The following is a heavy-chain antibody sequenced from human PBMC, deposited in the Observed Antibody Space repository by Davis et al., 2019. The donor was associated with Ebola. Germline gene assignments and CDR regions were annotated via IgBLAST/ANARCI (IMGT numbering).Heavy chain of an antibody. D-gene: IGHD2-21*01. Sequence: ASVKVSCKASGYTFTSYAMHWVRQAPGQRLEWMGWINAGNGNTKYSQKFQGRVTITRDTSASTAYMELSSLRSDDTAVYYCARLFCGGECYLKYWGQGTQVIVS. CDR1: GYTFTSYA. V-gene: IGHV1-3*01. CDR2: INAGNGNT. CDR3: ARLFCGGECYLKY. J-gene: IGHJ4*02.